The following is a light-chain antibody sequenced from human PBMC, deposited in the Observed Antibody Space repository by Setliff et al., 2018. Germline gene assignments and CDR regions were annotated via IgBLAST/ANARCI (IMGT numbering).Light chain of an antibody. CDR2: EVT. Sequence: QSALAQPPSASGSPGQSVTISCTGTSSDLGAYNYVSWYQQHPGKAPKLIIYEVTNRPSGVPDRFSGSMSGDTASLTVSGLQPEDEADYYCYSYAGANNFVFGTGTKVTVL. V-gene: IGLV2-8*01. J-gene: IGLJ1*01. CDR1: SSDLGAYNY. CDR3: YSYAGANNFV.